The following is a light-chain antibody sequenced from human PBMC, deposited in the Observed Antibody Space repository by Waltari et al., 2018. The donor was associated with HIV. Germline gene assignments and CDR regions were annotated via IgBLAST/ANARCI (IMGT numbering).Light chain of an antibody. CDR1: TSDVGNYNS. V-gene: IGLV2-11*01. Sequence: QSVLTQPRSVSGSPGQSVTIPCTGTTSDVGNYNSVSWYQQHPGKAPKVIIYDVTKRPSGVPDRFSGSKSGTSASLAISGLQSEDEADYYCAAWDDSLNGHVFGGGTKLTVL. CDR2: DVT. CDR3: AAWDDSLNGHV. J-gene: IGLJ2*01.